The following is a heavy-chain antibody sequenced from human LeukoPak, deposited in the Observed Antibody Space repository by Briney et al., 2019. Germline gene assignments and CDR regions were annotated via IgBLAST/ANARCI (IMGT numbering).Heavy chain of an antibody. CDR3: ARDRAEYDILTGLVY. V-gene: IGHV1-69*05. CDR2: IIPIFGTA. Sequence: GASVKVSCKASGYTFTSYYMHWVRQAPGQGLEWMGGIIPIFGTANYAQKFQGRVTITTDESTSTAYMELSSLRSEDTAVYYCARDRAEYDILTGLVYWGQGTLVTVSS. D-gene: IGHD3-9*01. CDR1: GYTFTSYY. J-gene: IGHJ4*02.